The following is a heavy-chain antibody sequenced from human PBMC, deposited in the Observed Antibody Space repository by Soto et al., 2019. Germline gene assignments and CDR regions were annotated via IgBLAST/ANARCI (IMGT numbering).Heavy chain of an antibody. CDR2: IWYDGSNK. V-gene: IGHV3-33*01. CDR1: GFTFSSYG. CDR3: ARDGYCSGGSCYSVPVFDY. J-gene: IGHJ4*02. D-gene: IGHD2-15*01. Sequence: QVQLVESGGGVVQPGRSLRLSCAASGFTFSSYGMHWVRQAPGKGLEWVAVIWYDGSNKYYADSVKGRFTISRDNSKNTRYLQMISLRAEATAVYYCARDGYCSGGSCYSVPVFDYWGQETLVTASS.